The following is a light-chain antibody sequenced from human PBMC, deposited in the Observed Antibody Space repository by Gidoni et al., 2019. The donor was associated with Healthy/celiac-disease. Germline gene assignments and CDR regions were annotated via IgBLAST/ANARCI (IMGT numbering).Light chain of an antibody. V-gene: IGKV1-39*01. CDR1: QSISSY. CDR3: QQSYSTPRT. CDR2: AAS. Sequence: DIQMTQSPSSLSASVGDRVTITCRASQSISSYLNWYQQKPGKDPKLLIYAASSLQSGVPSRFSGSGSGTDFTLTICSLQPEDFATYYCQQSYSTPRTFGGGTKVEIK. J-gene: IGKJ4*01.